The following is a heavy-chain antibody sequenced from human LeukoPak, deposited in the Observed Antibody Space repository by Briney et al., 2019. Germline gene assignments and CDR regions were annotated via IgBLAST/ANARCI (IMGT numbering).Heavy chain of an antibody. CDR2: IYYSRST. D-gene: IGHD4-17*01. CDR1: GGSISSSSYY. V-gene: IGHV4-39*01. Sequence: ASETLSLTCTVSGGSISSSSYYWGWIRQPPGKGLEWIGSIYYSRSTYYNPSLKSRVTISVDTSKNQFSLKLSSVTAADTAVYYCARVPTVTFFDYWGQGTLVTVSS. CDR3: ARVPTVTFFDY. J-gene: IGHJ4*02.